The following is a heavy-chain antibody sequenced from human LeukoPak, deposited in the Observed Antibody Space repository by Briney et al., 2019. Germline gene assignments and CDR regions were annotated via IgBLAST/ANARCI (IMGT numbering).Heavy chain of an antibody. CDR1: GYTFTNYY. J-gene: IGHJ4*02. V-gene: IGHV1-46*01. D-gene: IGHD1-7*01. CDR2: INPGGGGT. CDR3: AKDREGTIADYFDY. Sequence: ASVKVSCKASGYTFTNYYIHWVRQAPGQGLEWMGMINPGGGGTAYAQKFQGRVTMTRDTSTSTVYMELRSLRSEDTAVYYCAKDREGTIADYFDYWGQGTLVTVSS.